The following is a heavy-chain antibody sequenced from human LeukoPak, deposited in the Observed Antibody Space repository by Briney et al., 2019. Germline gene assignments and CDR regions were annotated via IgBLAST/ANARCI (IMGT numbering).Heavy chain of an antibody. Sequence: SETLSLTCTVSGGSISSYYWGWIRQPPGKGLEWIGSIYYSGSTYYNPSLKSRVTISVDTSKNQFSLKLSSVTAADTAVYYCASPKWEPDAFDIWGQGTMVTVSS. CDR1: GGSISSYY. CDR2: IYYSGST. J-gene: IGHJ3*02. CDR3: ASPKWEPDAFDI. V-gene: IGHV4-39*07. D-gene: IGHD1-26*01.